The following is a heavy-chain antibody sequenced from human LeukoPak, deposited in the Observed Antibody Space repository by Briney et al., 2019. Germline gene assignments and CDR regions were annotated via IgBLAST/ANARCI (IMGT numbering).Heavy chain of an antibody. CDR1: GFTFSRYG. J-gene: IGHJ4*02. CDR2: IRYDGGRK. CDR3: ARNGGTYYYDTSGFYQ. V-gene: IGHV3-30*02. Sequence: RGGSLRLSCTAAGFTFSRYGMRWVRQAPGKGLEWVAFIRYDGGRKYFADSVGGLFTISRDDSKNTLYLQMNSLRPEDTAVYYCARNGGTYYYDTSGFYQWGQGTLVTVSS. D-gene: IGHD3-22*01.